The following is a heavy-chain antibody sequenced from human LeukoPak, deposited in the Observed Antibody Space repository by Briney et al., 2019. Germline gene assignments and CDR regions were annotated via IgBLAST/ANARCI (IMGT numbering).Heavy chain of an antibody. D-gene: IGHD2-2*01. CDR2: INHSGST. CDR3: ARDWDIVVVPAANKPLDY. Sequence: SETLSLTCAVYGGSFSGYYWSWLRQPPGKGLEWIGEINHSGSTNYNPSLKSRVTISVDTSKNQFSPKLSSVTAADTAVYYCARDWDIVVVPAANKPLDYWGQGTLVTVSS. V-gene: IGHV4-34*01. J-gene: IGHJ4*02. CDR1: GGSFSGYY.